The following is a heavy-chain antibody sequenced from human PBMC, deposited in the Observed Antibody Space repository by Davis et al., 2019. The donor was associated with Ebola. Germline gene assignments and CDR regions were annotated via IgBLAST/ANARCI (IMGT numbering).Heavy chain of an antibody. D-gene: IGHD1-1*01. J-gene: IGHJ4*02. Sequence: ASVKVSCKASGGTFSSYAISWVRQAPGQGLEWMGRFNPNSGGTNFEQKFQDRFTMTWDTSVNTAYMELGRLRSDDTAMYYCAREGWTTGVDYWGRGTLVTVSS. CDR2: FNPNSGGT. V-gene: IGHV1-2*06. CDR1: GGTFSSYA. CDR3: AREGWTTGVDY.